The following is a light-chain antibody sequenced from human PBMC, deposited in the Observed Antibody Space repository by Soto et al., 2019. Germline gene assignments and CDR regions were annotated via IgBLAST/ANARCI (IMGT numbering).Light chain of an antibody. CDR2: GAS. J-gene: IGKJ3*01. CDR1: QSLGNN. V-gene: IGKV3-15*01. CDR3: QRYTNWPPVFT. Sequence: ELVMTQSPATLSVSPGERATLSCRASQSLGNNLAWYQQKPGQAPRLLIYGASTRAIGIPAKFSGSGSETHFTLTISSLPSEDFAVYYCQRYTNWPPVFTFGPWTKVDL.